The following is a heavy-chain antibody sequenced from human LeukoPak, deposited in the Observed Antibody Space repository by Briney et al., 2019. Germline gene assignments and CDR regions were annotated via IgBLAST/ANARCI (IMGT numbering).Heavy chain of an antibody. Sequence: PSETLSLTCAVYGGSFSGYYWSWIRQPPGKGLEWIGEINHSGSTNYNPSLKSRVTMSVDTSKNQFSLKLSSVTAADTAVYYCARSGSGSYYNVPNYYYYMDVWGKGTTVTISS. D-gene: IGHD3-10*01. CDR3: ARSGSGSYYNVPNYYYYMDV. CDR2: INHSGST. V-gene: IGHV4-34*01. CDR1: GGSFSGYY. J-gene: IGHJ6*03.